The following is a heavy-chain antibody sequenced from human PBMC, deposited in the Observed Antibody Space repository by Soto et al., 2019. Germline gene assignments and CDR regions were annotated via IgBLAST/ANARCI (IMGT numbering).Heavy chain of an antibody. Sequence: ASVKVSCKASGYTFTSYGISWVRQAPGQGLEWMGWISAYNGNTNYAQKLQGRVTMTTDTSTSTAYMELRSLRSDDTAVYYCARDRATIFGVVITSYYYYCMDVWAKGPRSPSP. CDR3: ARDRATIFGVVITSYYYYCMDV. V-gene: IGHV1-18*01. CDR1: GYTFTSYG. CDR2: ISAYNGNT. D-gene: IGHD3-3*01. J-gene: IGHJ6*02.